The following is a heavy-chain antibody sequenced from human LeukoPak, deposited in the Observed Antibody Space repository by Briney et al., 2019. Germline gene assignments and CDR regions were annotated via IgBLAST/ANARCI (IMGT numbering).Heavy chain of an antibody. CDR1: GGSFSGYY. CDR3: ARGPLWFGELPIDY. D-gene: IGHD3-10*01. J-gene: IGHJ4*02. CDR2: INHSGST. Sequence: PSETLSLTCAVYGGSFSGYYWSWIRQPPGKGLEWIGEINHSGSTNYNPSLKSRVTISVDTSKNQLSLKLSSVTAADTAVYYCARGPLWFGELPIDYWGQGTLVTVSS. V-gene: IGHV4-34*01.